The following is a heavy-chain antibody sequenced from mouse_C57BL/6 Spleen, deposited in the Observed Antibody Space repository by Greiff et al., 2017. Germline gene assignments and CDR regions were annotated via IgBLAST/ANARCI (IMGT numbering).Heavy chain of an antibody. Sequence: QVQLKQSGPELVKPGASVKISCKASGYAFSSSWMNWVKQRPGKGLEWIGRIYPGDGDTNYNGKFKGKATLTADKSSSTAYMQLSSLTSEDSAVYFCARDFDYGSSYWFAYWGQATLVTVSA. V-gene: IGHV1-82*01. CDR3: ARDFDYGSSYWFAY. J-gene: IGHJ3*01. CDR1: GYAFSSSW. D-gene: IGHD1-1*01. CDR2: IYPGDGDT.